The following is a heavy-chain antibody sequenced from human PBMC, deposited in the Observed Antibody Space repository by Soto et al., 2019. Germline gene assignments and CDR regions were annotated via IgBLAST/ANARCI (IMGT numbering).Heavy chain of an antibody. CDR1: GFSFSNCG. D-gene: IGHD6-19*01. CDR3: AKDRYSSGLEYFQH. CDR2: ISGSGGST. V-gene: IGHV3-23*01. Sequence: GGSLRLSCAASGFSFSNCGMHWVRQAPGKGLEWVSAISGSGGSTYYADSVKGRFTSSRDNSKNTLYLQMNSLRAEDTAVYYCAKDRYSSGLEYFQHWGQGTLVTVS. J-gene: IGHJ1*01.